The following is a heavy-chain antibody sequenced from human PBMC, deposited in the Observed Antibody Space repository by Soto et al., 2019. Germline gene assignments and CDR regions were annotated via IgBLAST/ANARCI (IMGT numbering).Heavy chain of an antibody. CDR3: ATGGYSYGWGY. V-gene: IGHV3-74*01. D-gene: IGHD5-18*01. Sequence: EVQLVESGGGLVQPGGSLRLSCVGSGFTFSNYWMHWVGQVPGKGPVWVSRVNPAGSASSYADFVKGRFTVSRDNAKNTLYLKMNSLSADDTAAYYCATGGYSYGWGYWGQGTLVTVSS. CDR2: VNPAGSAS. CDR1: GFTFSNYW. J-gene: IGHJ4*02.